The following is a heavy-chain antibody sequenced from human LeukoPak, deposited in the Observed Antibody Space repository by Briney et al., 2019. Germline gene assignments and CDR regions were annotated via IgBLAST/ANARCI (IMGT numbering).Heavy chain of an antibody. J-gene: IGHJ4*02. CDR2: IYTSGST. CDR1: GGSISSYY. V-gene: IGHV4-4*07. D-gene: IGHD4-17*01. Sequence: SETLSLTCTVSGGSISSYYWSWIRQPAGKGLEWIGRIYTSGSTNYNPSLKSRVTMSVDTSKDQFSLKLSSVTAADTAVYYCAADYGDYQFFDYWGQGTLVTVSS. CDR3: AADYGDYQFFDY.